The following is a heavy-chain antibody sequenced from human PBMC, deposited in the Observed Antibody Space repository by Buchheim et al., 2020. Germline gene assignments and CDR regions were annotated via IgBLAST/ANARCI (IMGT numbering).Heavy chain of an antibody. V-gene: IGHV1-2*04. J-gene: IGHJ4*02. CDR3: ARDQMGEGYYGSGTTPLYYFDY. D-gene: IGHD3-10*01. CDR2: INPNSGGT. Sequence: VQLVQSGAEVKKPGASVKVSCKASGYTFTGYYMHWVRQAPGQGLEWMGWINPNSGGTNYAQKFQGWVTMTRDTSISTAYMELSRLRSDDTAVYYCARDQMGEGYYGSGTTPLYYFDYWGQGTLGTVSS. CDR1: GYTFTGYY.